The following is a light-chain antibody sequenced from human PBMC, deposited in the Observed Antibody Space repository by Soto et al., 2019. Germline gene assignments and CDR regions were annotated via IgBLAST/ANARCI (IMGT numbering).Light chain of an antibody. J-gene: IGLJ3*02. V-gene: IGLV1-47*02. Sequence: QAVVTQPPSASGTPGQRVTISCSGTTSNIGDNYVYWYHQLPGTAPKLLIYSNDQRPSGVPDRFSGSKSGTSASLAISGLRSEDEADYYCATWDDTLSGPVFGGGTKVTVL. CDR3: ATWDDTLSGPV. CDR1: TSNIGDNY. CDR2: SND.